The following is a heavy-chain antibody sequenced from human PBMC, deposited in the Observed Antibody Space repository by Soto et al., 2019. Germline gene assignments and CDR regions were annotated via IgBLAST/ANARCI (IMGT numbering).Heavy chain of an antibody. V-gene: IGHV4-59*01. J-gene: IGHJ5*02. CDR2: IYYTGRT. Sequence: QVQLQESGPGLVKPSETLSLTCTVSGGSISTYYWTWIRQPPGKGLEWIGYIYYTGRTNYNTSLTSRVTMSLDTSKNQFSLKLSSVAAADTAVYDCARSRTTGNWFDPWGQGTLVTVSS. CDR3: ARSRTTGNWFDP. D-gene: IGHD1-26*01. CDR1: GGSISTYY.